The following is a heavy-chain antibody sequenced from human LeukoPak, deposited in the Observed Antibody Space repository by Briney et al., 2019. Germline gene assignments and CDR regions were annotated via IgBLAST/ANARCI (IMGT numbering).Heavy chain of an antibody. J-gene: IGHJ5*02. Sequence: ASVKVSCKASGYTFTSYYMHWVRQAPGQGLEWMGIINPSGGSTSYAQKFQGRVTMTRDTSTSTVYMELSSLRSEDTAVYYCARARYDSSGYYKAEPNWFDPWGQGTLITVSS. CDR2: INPSGGST. V-gene: IGHV1-46*01. CDR1: GYTFTSYY. CDR3: ARARYDSSGYYKAEPNWFDP. D-gene: IGHD3-22*01.